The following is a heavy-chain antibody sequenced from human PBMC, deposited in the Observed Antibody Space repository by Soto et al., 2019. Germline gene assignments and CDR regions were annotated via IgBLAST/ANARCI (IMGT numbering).Heavy chain of an antibody. CDR3: AGASDSTWYNWLDP. J-gene: IGHJ5*02. CDR2: IIPTFGTT. V-gene: IGHV1-69*13. D-gene: IGHD4-4*01. CDR1: GGNFSSNG. Sequence: SVKVSCKAPGGNFSSNGIRWVRQAPGQGLELMGGIIPTFGTTNYAHKFRGRVTITADESTGTAYMELSSLRSDDTAVYYCAGASDSTWYNWLDPWGQGTLVTVSS.